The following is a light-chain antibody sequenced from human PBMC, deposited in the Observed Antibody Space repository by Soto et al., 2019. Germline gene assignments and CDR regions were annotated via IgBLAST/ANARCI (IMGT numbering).Light chain of an antibody. Sequence: EIVLTQSPGTLSLSPGERATLSCRASQSVSSNYLAWYQHKPGQSPRLLIYGASSRATGIPDRFSGSGSATDFTLTISRLEPEDFAVYYCQQYGTSPPLTFGGGTKVDNK. V-gene: IGKV3-20*01. CDR1: QSVSSNY. J-gene: IGKJ4*01. CDR2: GAS. CDR3: QQYGTSPPLT.